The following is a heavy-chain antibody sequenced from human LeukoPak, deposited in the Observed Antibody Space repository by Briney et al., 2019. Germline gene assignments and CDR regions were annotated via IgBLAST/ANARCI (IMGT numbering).Heavy chain of an antibody. CDR3: AKHGKKWLPSYYYGMDV. CDR1: GFTFSGYA. J-gene: IGHJ6*02. V-gene: IGHV3-23*01. D-gene: IGHD3-22*01. CDR2: ISGSGGST. Sequence: GGSLRLSCAASGFTFSGYAMSWVRQAPGKGLEWVSAISGSGGSTYYADSVKGRFTISRDNSKNTLYPQMNSLRAEDTAVYYCAKHGKKWLPSYYYGMDVWGQGTTVTVSS.